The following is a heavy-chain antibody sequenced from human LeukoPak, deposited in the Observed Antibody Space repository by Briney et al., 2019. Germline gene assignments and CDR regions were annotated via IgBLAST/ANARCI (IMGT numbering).Heavy chain of an antibody. V-gene: IGHV3-21*01. CDR2: ISSSSSYI. CDR1: GFTFSSYS. J-gene: IGHJ4*02. CDR3: ASAESGWYDY. D-gene: IGHD6-19*01. Sequence: GGSLRLSCAASGFTFSSYSMNWVRQAPGKGLEWVSSISSSSSYICYADSVKGRFTISRDNAKNSLYLQMNSLRAEDTAAYYCASAESGWYDYWGQGTLVTVSS.